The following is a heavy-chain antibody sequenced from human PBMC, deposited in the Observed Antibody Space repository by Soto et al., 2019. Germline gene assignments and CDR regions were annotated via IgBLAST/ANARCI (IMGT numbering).Heavy chain of an antibody. CDR2: ISAYNGNT. V-gene: IGHV1-18*01. D-gene: IGHD3-22*01. CDR1: GYTFTSYG. Sequence: GASVKVSCKASGYTFTSYGISWVRQAPGQGLGWMGWISAYNGNTNDAQKFQGGVTMTTDTSTSTAYMELRSLRADDTAVYYRARVKTSGYHNWFDPWGQGTLVTVAS. CDR3: ARVKTSGYHNWFDP. J-gene: IGHJ5*02.